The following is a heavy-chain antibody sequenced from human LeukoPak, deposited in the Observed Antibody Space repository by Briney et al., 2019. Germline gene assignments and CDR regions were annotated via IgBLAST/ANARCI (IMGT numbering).Heavy chain of an antibody. CDR3: ARHFHYDFWSGYYRQNRQNRDHYYYMDV. J-gene: IGHJ6*03. D-gene: IGHD3-3*01. V-gene: IGHV4-39*01. CDR2: IFYSGSA. Sequence: SETLSLTWTISGGSMRNENYDWGWIRQPPGKGLEWIGSIFYSGSADYNPSLQSRVTMSIETSNNQLSLKLSSVTAADTAVYYCARHFHYDFWSGYYRQNRQNRDHYYYMDVWGKGTTVTVSS. CDR1: GGSMRNENYD.